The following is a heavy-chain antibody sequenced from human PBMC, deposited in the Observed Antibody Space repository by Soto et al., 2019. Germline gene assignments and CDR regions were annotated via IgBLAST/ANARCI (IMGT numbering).Heavy chain of an antibody. CDR3: ARRVAAAGKNPYSDY. V-gene: IGHV4-39*01. CDR2: IYYSGST. J-gene: IGHJ4*02. Sequence: SETLSLTCTVSGGSISSSSYYWGWIRQPPGKGLEWIGSIYYSGSTYYNPSLKSRVTISVDTSKNQFSLKLSSVTAADTAVYYCARRVAAAGKNPYSDYWGQGTLVTVSS. CDR1: GGSISSSSYY. D-gene: IGHD6-13*01.